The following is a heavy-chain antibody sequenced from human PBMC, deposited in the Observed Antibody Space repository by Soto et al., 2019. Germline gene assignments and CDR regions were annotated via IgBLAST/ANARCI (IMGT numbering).Heavy chain of an antibody. J-gene: IGHJ3*02. CDR3: AKATATGGGAFEI. D-gene: IGHD2-8*02. CDR1: GFICSSYD. V-gene: IGHV3-23*01. CDR2: ILFAGSQ. Sequence: GGSLRLSCAVSGFICSSYDMSWVRQAPGKGLAWVSTILFAGSQHYEDSVQGRFTISRDTSKNTVFFYMNSLTAGDTAVYYCAKATATGGGAFEIYGQGTMVTVSS.